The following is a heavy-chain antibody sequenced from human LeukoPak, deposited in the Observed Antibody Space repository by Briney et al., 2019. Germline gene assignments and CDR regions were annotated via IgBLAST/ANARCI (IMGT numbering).Heavy chain of an antibody. D-gene: IGHD6-25*01. CDR3: ARDLSGFPYGFDI. CDR1: GFTFSSYS. V-gene: IGHV3-21*01. CDR2: ISSSSYI. J-gene: IGHJ3*02. Sequence: GGSLRLSCAASGFTFSSYSMNWVRQAPGKGLEWVSSISSSSYIYYADSVKGRFTISRDNAKNSLYLQMNSLRAEDTAVYYCARDLSGFPYGFDIWGQGTMVTVSS.